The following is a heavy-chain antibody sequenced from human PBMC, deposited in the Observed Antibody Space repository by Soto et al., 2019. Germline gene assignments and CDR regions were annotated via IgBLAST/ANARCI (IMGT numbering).Heavy chain of an antibody. V-gene: IGHV3-53*02. CDR1: GFSVTASN. D-gene: IGHD3-16*01. CDR2: IFGADET. CDR3: ARGGFD. J-gene: IGHJ4*02. Sequence: EVQLVETGGDLIQPGGSLRLSCAASGFSVTASNMNWVRQAPGKGLEWVSVIFGADETYYADSVRGRFTISGDNSKNTVYLQMDSLRTEDTALYYCARGGFDWGQGTLVTVSS.